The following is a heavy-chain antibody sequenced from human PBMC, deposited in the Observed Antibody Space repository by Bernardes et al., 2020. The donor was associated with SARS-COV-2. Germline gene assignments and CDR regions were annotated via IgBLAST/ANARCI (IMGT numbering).Heavy chain of an antibody. V-gene: IGHV3-9*01. J-gene: IGHJ4*02. CDR2: ISWNSGSI. D-gene: IGHD2-21*02. CDR1: GFTFDDYA. Sequence: GGSLRLSCAASGFTFDDYAMHWVRQAPGKGLEWVSGISWNSGSIGYADSVKGRFTISRDNAKNSLYLQMNSLRAEDTALYYCTPHCGGDCYLDYWGQGTLVTVSS. CDR3: TPHCGGDCYLDY.